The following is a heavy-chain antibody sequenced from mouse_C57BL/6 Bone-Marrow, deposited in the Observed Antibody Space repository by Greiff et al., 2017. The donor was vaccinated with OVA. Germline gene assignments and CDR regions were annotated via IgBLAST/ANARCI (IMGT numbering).Heavy chain of an antibody. V-gene: IGHV1-64*01. J-gene: IGHJ4*01. D-gene: IGHD1-1*01. CDR1: GYTFTSYW. CDR3: AKYYYGSSYAMDY. Sequence: QVQLQQPGAELVKPGASVKLSCKASGYTFTSYWMHWVKRRHGQGLGWIGMIHPNSGSPKKNEKLKSKATLTVDKSASTAYMQISSLTSDDSAVYYCAKYYYGSSYAMDYWGQGTSVTVSS. CDR2: IHPNSGSP.